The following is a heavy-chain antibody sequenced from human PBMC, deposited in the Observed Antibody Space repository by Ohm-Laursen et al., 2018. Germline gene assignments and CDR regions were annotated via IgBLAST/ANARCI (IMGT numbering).Heavy chain of an antibody. J-gene: IGHJ3*02. CDR2: GYYTGST. V-gene: IGHV4-61*01. D-gene: IGHD3-3*01. Sequence: PPGTLSLTCTVSGGSVNSGTNYWSWIRQPPGKGLEWIGYGYYTGSTNYNPSLKSRVTISVDTSKNQFSLKLSSVTAADTAVYYCARGNARDFWSGYYAFDIWGQGTMVTVSS. CDR1: GGSVNSGTNY. CDR3: ARGNARDFWSGYYAFDI.